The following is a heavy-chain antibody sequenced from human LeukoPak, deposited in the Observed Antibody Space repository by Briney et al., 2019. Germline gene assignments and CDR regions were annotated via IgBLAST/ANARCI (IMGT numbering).Heavy chain of an antibody. V-gene: IGHV3-66*01. CDR2: IYSGGST. D-gene: IGHD3-10*01. J-gene: IGHJ6*02. Sequence: GGSLRLSCAASGFTVSSNYMSWVRQAPGKGLEWVSVIYSGGSTYYADSVKGRFTISRDNSKNTLYLQMNSLRAEDTAVYYYAIARYYYGSGSYYQRYYYYGMDVWGQGTTVTVSS. CDR3: AIARYYYGSGSYYQRYYYYGMDV. CDR1: GFTVSSNY.